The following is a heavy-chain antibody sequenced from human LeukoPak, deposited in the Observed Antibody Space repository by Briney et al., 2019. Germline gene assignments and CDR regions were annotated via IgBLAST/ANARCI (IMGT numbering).Heavy chain of an antibody. CDR2: IYYSRST. Sequence: SETLSLTCTVSGGSISSSSYYWGWIRQPPGKGLEWIGSIYYSRSTCYNPSLKSRVTISVDTSKNQFSLKLSSVTAADTAVYYCARHTPLFDYWGQGTLVTVSS. V-gene: IGHV4-39*01. CDR3: ARHTPLFDY. CDR1: GGSISSSSYY. D-gene: IGHD2-15*01. J-gene: IGHJ4*02.